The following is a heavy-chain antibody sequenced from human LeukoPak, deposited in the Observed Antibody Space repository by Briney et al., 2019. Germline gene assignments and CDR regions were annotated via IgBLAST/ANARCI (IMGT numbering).Heavy chain of an antibody. CDR2: ISAYNGNT. J-gene: IGHJ4*02. V-gene: IGHV1-18*01. CDR3: ARGEYYDSSGYYWGESFDY. D-gene: IGHD3-22*01. CDR1: GYTFTSYG. Sequence: ASVKVFCKASGYTFTSYGISWVRQAPGQGLEWMGWISAYNGNTNYAQKLQGRVTMTTDTSTSTAYMELRSLRSDDTAVYYCARGEYYDSSGYYWGESFDYWGQGTLVTVSS.